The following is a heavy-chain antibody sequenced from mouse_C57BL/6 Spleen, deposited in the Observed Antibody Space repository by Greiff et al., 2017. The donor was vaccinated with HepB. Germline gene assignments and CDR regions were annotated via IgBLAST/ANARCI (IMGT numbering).Heavy chain of an antibody. D-gene: IGHD1-1*01. CDR3: TRALLLFYAMDY. V-gene: IGHV5-9-1*02. Sequence: EVQGVESGEGLVKPGGSLKLSCAASGFTFSSYAMSWVRQTPEKRLEWVAYISSGGDYIYYADTVKGRFTISRDNARNTLYLQMSSLKSEDTAMYYCTRALLLFYAMDYWGQGTSVTVSS. CDR2: ISSGGDYI. J-gene: IGHJ4*01. CDR1: GFTFSSYA.